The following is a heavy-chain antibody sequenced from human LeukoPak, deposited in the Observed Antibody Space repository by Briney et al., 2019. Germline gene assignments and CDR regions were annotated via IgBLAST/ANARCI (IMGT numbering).Heavy chain of an antibody. V-gene: IGHV4-4*07. CDR1: GGSISSYY. D-gene: IGHD3-10*01. J-gene: IGHJ6*03. CDR2: IYTSGST. Sequence: SETLSLTCTVSGGSISSYYWSWIRQPAGKGLEWIGRIYTSGSTNYNPSLKSRVTMSVDTSKNQFSLKLSSVTAADTAVYYCASYSLLADDSSGSYGNYYYYYYMDVWGKGTTVTISS. CDR3: ASYSLLADDSSGSYGNYYYYYYMDV.